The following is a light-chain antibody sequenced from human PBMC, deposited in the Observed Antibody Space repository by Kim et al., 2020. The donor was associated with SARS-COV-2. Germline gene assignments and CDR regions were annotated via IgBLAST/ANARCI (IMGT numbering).Light chain of an antibody. Sequence: RQTATLTCTGNSNNVGNRGAAWLQQHQGHPPKLLSYRNNNRPSGISERFSASRSGNTASLTIIGLQPEDEADYFCSTWDSSLSAVVFGGGTKLTV. J-gene: IGLJ2*01. V-gene: IGLV10-54*01. CDR3: STWDSSLSAVV. CDR1: SNNVGNRG. CDR2: RNN.